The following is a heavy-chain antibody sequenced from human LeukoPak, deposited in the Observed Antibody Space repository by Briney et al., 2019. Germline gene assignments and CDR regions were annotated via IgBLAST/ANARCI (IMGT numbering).Heavy chain of an antibody. CDR2: TYYRSKWYN. V-gene: IGHV6-1*01. CDR1: RDSVSSNSAA. Sequence: SQTLSLTCAISRDSVSSNSAAWNWIRQSPSRGLEWLGRTYYRSKWYNDYAVSVKSRITIHPDTSKNQFSLQLNSVTPEDTAVYYCASGDSSSDDAFDIWGQGTMVTVSS. J-gene: IGHJ3*02. D-gene: IGHD6-13*01. CDR3: ASGDSSSDDAFDI.